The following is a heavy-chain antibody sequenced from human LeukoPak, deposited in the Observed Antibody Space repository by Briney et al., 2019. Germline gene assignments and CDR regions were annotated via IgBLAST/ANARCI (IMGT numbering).Heavy chain of an antibody. CDR3: ANASGGSYWDY. Sequence: GGSLRLSCAASGFTFSSYAMSWVRQAPGKGLEWVATIIGGGGSTFYADSVKGRFTISRDNSKDTLYLQMNSLRAEDTVMYYCANASGGSYWDYWGQGTLVTVSS. D-gene: IGHD3-10*01. V-gene: IGHV3-23*01. J-gene: IGHJ4*02. CDR1: GFTFSSYA. CDR2: IIGGGGST.